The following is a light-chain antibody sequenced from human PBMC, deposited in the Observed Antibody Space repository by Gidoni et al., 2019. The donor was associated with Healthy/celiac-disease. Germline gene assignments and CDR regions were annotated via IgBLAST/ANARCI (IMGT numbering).Light chain of an antibody. CDR2: AAS. CDR3: QQSYSTPHIT. CDR1: QSISSY. V-gene: IGKV1-39*01. J-gene: IGKJ3*01. Sequence: DIQMTQSPSSLSASVGDRVTITCRASQSISSYLNWYQQKPGKAPKLLIYAASSLQSGVPSRFSSSGSGTDFTLTISSLQPEDFATYYCQQSYSTPHITFGPGTKVDIK.